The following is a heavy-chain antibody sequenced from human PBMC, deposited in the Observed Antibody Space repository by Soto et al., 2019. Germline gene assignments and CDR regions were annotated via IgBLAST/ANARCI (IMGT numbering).Heavy chain of an antibody. V-gene: IGHV1-8*01. CDR2: MNPGSGDT. D-gene: IGHD3-16*01. CDR3: ARMATFGSLNWFDP. J-gene: IGHJ5*02. CDR1: GYSFTNND. Sequence: ASVKVSCKASGYSFTNNDVSWVRQATGQGLEWMGWMNPGSGDTGYAQKFQGRVTMARDISIATAYMELSSLRSDDTAIYYCARMATFGSLNWFDPWGQGTLVTVSS.